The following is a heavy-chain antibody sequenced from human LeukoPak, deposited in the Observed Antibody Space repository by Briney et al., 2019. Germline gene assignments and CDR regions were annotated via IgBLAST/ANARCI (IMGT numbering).Heavy chain of an antibody. D-gene: IGHD1-26*01. CDR1: GVSLSIGGYH. J-gene: IGHJ6*02. V-gene: IGHV4-31*03. Sequence: SQTLSLTCTVSGVSLSIGGYHCSSTRHHPKKGREWIAYIYDSGSTYYNPSHKRRVSISVDTYKTQFSLNLNSVTVADTAVYYCAREADSGNYERYSMDVWGQGTTVTVSS. CDR3: AREADSGNYERYSMDV. CDR2: IYDSGST.